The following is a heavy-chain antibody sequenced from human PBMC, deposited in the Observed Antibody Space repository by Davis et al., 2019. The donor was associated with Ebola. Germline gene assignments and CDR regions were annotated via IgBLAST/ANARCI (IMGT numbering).Heavy chain of an antibody. CDR1: GFTFSNFA. CDR3: AKHGGWELHEYYLHY. V-gene: IGHV3-23*01. CDR2: TCGSCGNT. Sequence: PGGSLRLSCAASGFTFSNFAMSWVRQAPGKGLEWVSSTCGSCGNTYYADSVKGRFTISRDNSKNTLYLQMSSLRADDTAIYFCAKHGGWELHEYYLHYWGQGTLVTVSS. D-gene: IGHD2/OR15-2a*01. J-gene: IGHJ4*02.